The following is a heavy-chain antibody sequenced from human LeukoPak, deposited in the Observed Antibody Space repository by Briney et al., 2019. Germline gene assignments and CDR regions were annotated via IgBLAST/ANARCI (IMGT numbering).Heavy chain of an antibody. CDR2: IYSGGET. Sequence: GGSLRLSCAASGFTFSSYSMNWVRQAPGKGLEWVSVIYSGGETYYAESVKGRFTISRDNSKNTLYLQMNSLRDEDTAVYYCARDQCTSASCYSNWGQGTLVTVSS. CDR1: GFTFSSYS. D-gene: IGHD2-2*02. V-gene: IGHV3-66*02. CDR3: ARDQCTSASCYSN. J-gene: IGHJ1*01.